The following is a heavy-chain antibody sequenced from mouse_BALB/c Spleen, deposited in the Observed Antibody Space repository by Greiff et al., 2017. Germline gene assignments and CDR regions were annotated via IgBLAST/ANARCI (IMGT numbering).Heavy chain of an antibody. CDR3: KGYGNYLYYFDY. J-gene: IGHJ2*01. CDR1: GYSFTSYW. V-gene: IGHV1-5*01. CDR2: IYPGNSGT. Sequence: VQLQQSGTVLARPGASVKMSCKASGYSFTSYWMHWVKQRPGQGLEWIGAIYPGNSGTSYNQKFKGKAKLTAVTSASTAYMELSSLTNEDSAVYYCKGYGNYLYYFDYWGQGTTLTVSS. D-gene: IGHD2-1*01.